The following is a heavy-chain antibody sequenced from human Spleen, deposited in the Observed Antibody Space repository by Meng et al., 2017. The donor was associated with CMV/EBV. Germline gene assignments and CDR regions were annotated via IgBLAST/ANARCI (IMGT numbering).Heavy chain of an antibody. CDR3: SRVPRYPLRKMGYFDS. CDR1: GGSFSRYF. V-gene: IGHV4-34*01. D-gene: IGHD2-2*01. CDR2: IDQSEIT. J-gene: IGHJ4*02. Sequence: GSLRLSCAVYGGSFSRYFWSWIRQSPGKGLEWIAEIDQSEITNYNPSLESRVSISVDMSKNQFSLKLTSVTAADTAVYFCSRVPRYPLRKMGYFDSWGQGTVVTVSS.